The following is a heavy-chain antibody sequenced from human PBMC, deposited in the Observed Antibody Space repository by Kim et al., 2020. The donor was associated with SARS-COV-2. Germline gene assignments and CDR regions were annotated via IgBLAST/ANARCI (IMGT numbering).Heavy chain of an antibody. D-gene: IGHD3-22*01. Sequence: KGRFTISRDNSKNTLYLQMNSLRAEDTAVYYCAKPFYYDSSGYYGGYFDYWGQGTLVTVSS. V-gene: IGHV3-30*02. J-gene: IGHJ4*02. CDR3: AKPFYYDSSGYYGGYFDY.